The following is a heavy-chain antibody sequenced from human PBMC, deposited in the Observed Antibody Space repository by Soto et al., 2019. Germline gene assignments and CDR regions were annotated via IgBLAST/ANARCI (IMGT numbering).Heavy chain of an antibody. V-gene: IGHV4-59*01. D-gene: IGHD4-17*01. Sequence: SETLSLTCTVSGGSISSYYWSWIRQPPGKGLEWIGYIYYSVSTNYNPSLKSRVTISVDTSKNQFSLKLSSVTAADTAVYYCARVWDYVGNWFDPWGQGTLVTVSS. CDR3: ARVWDYVGNWFDP. CDR1: GGSISSYY. CDR2: IYYSVST. J-gene: IGHJ5*02.